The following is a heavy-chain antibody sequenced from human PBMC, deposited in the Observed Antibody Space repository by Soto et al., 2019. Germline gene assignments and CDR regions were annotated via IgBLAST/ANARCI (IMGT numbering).Heavy chain of an antibody. V-gene: IGHV4-34*01. CDR2: INHSGST. D-gene: IGHD3-10*01. CDR1: GGSFSGYY. Sequence: ASETLSLTCAVYGGSFSGYYWTWIRQPPGTGLEWIGEINHSGSTNYNPSLKSRVTMSLDTSRNQLLLQLNSVTAADTAVYYCARESAGSGKNNWFDPWGQGTLVTVSS. CDR3: ARESAGSGKNNWFDP. J-gene: IGHJ5*02.